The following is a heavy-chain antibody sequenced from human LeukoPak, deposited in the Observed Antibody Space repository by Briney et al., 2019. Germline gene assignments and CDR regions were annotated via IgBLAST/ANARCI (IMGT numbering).Heavy chain of an antibody. CDR3: ARASGDIVETATMGSY. D-gene: IGHD5-18*01. J-gene: IGHJ4*02. V-gene: IGHV3-21*01. Sequence: PGGSLRLSCAASGFTFNSYSMNWLRQAPGKGLEWVSSISSSSSSIYYADSVKGRFTISRDNAKNSLYLQMNSLRAEDTAVYYCARASGDIVETATMGSYWGQGTLVTVSS. CDR1: GFTFNSYS. CDR2: ISSSSSSI.